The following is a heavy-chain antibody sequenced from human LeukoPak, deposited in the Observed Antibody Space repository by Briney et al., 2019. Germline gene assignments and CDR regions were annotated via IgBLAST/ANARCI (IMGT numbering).Heavy chain of an antibody. CDR2: INPNSGGT. J-gene: IGHJ6*02. CDR1: GYTFTGYY. Sequence: GASVTVSCKASGYTFTGYYMHWVRQAPGQRLEWMGGINPNSGGTNYAQKFQGRVTMTRDTSISTAYMELSRLRSDDTAVYYCARDGAAAAGNLYYGMDVWGQGTTVTVSS. CDR3: ARDGAAAAGNLYYGMDV. D-gene: IGHD6-13*01. V-gene: IGHV1-2*02.